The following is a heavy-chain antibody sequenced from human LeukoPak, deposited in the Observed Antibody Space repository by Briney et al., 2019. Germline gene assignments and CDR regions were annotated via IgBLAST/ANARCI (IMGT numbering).Heavy chain of an antibody. V-gene: IGHV3-23*01. CDR3: AKALSGRIAVAANDY. CDR2: ISGSGGST. J-gene: IGHJ4*02. Sequence: GGSLRLSCAASGFTFSSYAMSWVRQAPGKGLEWVSAISGSGGSTYYADSVKGRFTISRDNSKNTLYLQMNSLRAEDTAVYYCAKALSGRIAVAANDYWGQGTLVTVSS. CDR1: GFTFSSYA. D-gene: IGHD6-19*01.